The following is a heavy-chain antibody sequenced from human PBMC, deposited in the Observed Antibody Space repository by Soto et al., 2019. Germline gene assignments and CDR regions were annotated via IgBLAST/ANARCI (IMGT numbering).Heavy chain of an antibody. V-gene: IGHV3-23*01. CDR3: AKGRDGYNGGFGY. D-gene: IGHD5-12*01. Sequence: EVQLLESGGGLVQPGGSLRLSCAASGFTFSSYAMSWVHQAPGKGLEWVSAISGSGGSTYYADSVKGRFTISRDNSKNTLYLQMNSLRAEDTAVYYCAKGRDGYNGGFGYWGQGTLVTVSS. J-gene: IGHJ4*02. CDR1: GFTFSSYA. CDR2: ISGSGGST.